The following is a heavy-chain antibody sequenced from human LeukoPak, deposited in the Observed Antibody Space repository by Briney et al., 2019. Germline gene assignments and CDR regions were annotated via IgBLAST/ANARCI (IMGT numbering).Heavy chain of an antibody. J-gene: IGHJ4*02. Sequence: QSGGSLRLSCTASGFTLSDHCMDWVRQAPGKGLEWVGFIRSKAYGGTTEYAASVKGRFTISRDDSKSIAYLQMNSLKAEDTAVYYCIAAAGKGYWGQGTLVTVSS. V-gene: IGHV3-49*04. CDR2: IRSKAYGGTT. CDR1: GFTLSDHC. D-gene: IGHD6-13*01. CDR3: IAAAGKGY.